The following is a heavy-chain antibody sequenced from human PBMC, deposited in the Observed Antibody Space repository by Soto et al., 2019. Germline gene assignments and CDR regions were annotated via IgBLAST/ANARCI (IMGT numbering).Heavy chain of an antibody. CDR3: ASHMGAAPSFDY. V-gene: IGHV4-59*01. J-gene: IGHJ4*02. Sequence: QVQLQESGPGLVKPSETLSLTGTVSGGSISSYYWSWIRQPPGKGLEWIGYIYYSGSTNYNPSSKSRVTIAVDTSKNQFSLTLSSVTAADTAVYYCASHMGAAPSFDYWGQGTLVTVSS. CDR2: IYYSGST. D-gene: IGHD6-6*01. CDR1: GGSISSYY.